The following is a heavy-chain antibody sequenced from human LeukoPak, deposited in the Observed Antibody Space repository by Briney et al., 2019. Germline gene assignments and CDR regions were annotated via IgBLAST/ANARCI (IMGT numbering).Heavy chain of an antibody. CDR1: GFSFNTYA. Sequence: GGSLRLSCAASGFSFNTYAMSWVRQAPGKGLEWVSAISNTGGSTYYADSVKGRFTISRDNSKNTLYLQMNSLRAEDTAVYYCAKGDYDFWSGSPYFDYWGQGTLVTVSS. CDR2: ISNTGGST. CDR3: AKGDYDFWSGSPYFDY. J-gene: IGHJ4*02. V-gene: IGHV3-23*01. D-gene: IGHD3-3*01.